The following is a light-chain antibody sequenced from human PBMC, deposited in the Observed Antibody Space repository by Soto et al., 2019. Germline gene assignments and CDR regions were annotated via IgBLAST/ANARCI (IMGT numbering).Light chain of an antibody. CDR2: GAS. CDR1: QSVDSN. J-gene: IGKJ4*01. V-gene: IGKV3D-15*01. Sequence: EIVMTQSPGTLSVSTGEGATLSCRASQSVDSNLAWYQQKPGQAPRLLIYGASTRPTGIPDRFSGSGSGTEFTLTINSLQSEDFAVYYCQQYDSWPLTFGGGTKVEIK. CDR3: QQYDSWPLT.